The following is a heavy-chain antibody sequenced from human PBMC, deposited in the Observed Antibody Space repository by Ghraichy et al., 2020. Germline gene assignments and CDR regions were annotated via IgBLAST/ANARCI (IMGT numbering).Heavy chain of an antibody. CDR3: VRDFAGSWSY. D-gene: IGHD6-13*01. CDR2: VDTGGSTT. Sequence: GGSLRLSCAASGFTFSSSWMHWVRQAPGKGLVWVSLVDTGGSTTNYADSLEGRFTISRDNATNTLYLQMNNLIAEDTAVYYCVRDFAGSWSYWGKGTLVTVSS. CDR1: GFTFSSSW. V-gene: IGHV3-74*01. J-gene: IGHJ4*02.